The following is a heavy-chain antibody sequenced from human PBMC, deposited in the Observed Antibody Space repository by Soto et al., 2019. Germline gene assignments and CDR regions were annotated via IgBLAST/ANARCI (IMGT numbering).Heavy chain of an antibody. CDR1: GFSLSTSGVG. CDR2: FYWDDDQ. J-gene: IGHJ1*01. CDR3: AHSYTSGFVAEYFQH. D-gene: IGHD6-19*01. V-gene: IGHV2-5*02. Sequence: QITLKESGPTLVKPTQTLTLTCTFSGFSLSTSGVGVGWIRQPPGKALEWLALFYWDDDQRYSPSLKSRLTITKDTSKNQVVLTMTNMDPVDTATYYCAHSYTSGFVAEYFQHWGQGTLVTVSS.